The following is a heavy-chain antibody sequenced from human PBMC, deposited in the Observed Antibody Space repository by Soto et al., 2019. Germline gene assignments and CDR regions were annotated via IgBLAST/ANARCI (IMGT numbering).Heavy chain of an antibody. J-gene: IGHJ6*02. CDR3: TRGPESYGYFDYYYGMDV. CDR2: ISYDGTKK. Sequence: QVQLVESGGGVVQPGRSLRLSCAVSGFILSAYAMHWVRQAPGKGLEWVAVISYDGTKKYYADSVKGRFTISRDNSENTLYLQMNTLRPEDTAVYYCTRGPESYGYFDYYYGMDVWGQGITVTVSS. CDR1: GFILSAYA. D-gene: IGHD5-18*01. V-gene: IGHV3-30-3*01.